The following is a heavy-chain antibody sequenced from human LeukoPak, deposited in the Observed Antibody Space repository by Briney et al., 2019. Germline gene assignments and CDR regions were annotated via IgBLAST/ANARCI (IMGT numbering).Heavy chain of an antibody. CDR3: AVVTTTTFDY. V-gene: IGHV4-39*01. J-gene: IGHJ4*02. Sequence: PSETLSLTCTVSGGSISSSSYYWGWIRQPPGKGLEWIGSIYYSGSTYYNPSLRSRVTISVGTSKSQFSLKLSSVTASDTAVYYCAVVTTTTFDYWGQGTLVTVSS. CDR2: IYYSGST. D-gene: IGHD4-23*01. CDR1: GGSISSSSYY.